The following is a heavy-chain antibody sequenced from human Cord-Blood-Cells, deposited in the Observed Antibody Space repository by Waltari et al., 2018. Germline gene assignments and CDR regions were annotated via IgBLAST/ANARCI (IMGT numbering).Heavy chain of an antibody. D-gene: IGHD3-22*01. CDR3: ARGDYDSSGYYFDY. Sequence: WVRQAPGKGLEWVSVIYSGGSTYYADSVKGRFTISRDNSKNTLYLQMNSLRAEDTAVYYCARGDYDSSGYYFDYWGQGTLVTVSS. V-gene: IGHV3-53*01. J-gene: IGHJ4*02. CDR2: IYSGGST.